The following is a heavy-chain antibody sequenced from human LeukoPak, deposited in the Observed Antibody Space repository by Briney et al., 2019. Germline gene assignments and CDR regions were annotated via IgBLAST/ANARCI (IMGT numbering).Heavy chain of an antibody. CDR2: INHSGST. Sequence: SETLSLTCTVYGGSFSGYYWSWIRQLPGKGLEWIGEINHSGSTNYNPSLKSRVTISVDTSKNQFSLKLSSVTAADTAVYYCARALGTSFDYWGQGTLVTVSS. J-gene: IGHJ4*02. CDR3: ARALGTSFDY. D-gene: IGHD7-27*01. CDR1: GGSFSGYY. V-gene: IGHV4-34*01.